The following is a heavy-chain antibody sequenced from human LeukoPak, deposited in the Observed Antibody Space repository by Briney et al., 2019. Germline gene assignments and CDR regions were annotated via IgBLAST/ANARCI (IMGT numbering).Heavy chain of an antibody. Sequence: GGSLRLSCAASGFTFISYAMHWVRQAPGKGLEWVAVISYDGSNKYYADSVKGRFTISRDNSKNTLYLQMNSLRAEDTAVYYCARDKESRRDGYNHYFDYWGQGTLVTVSS. CDR3: ARDKESRRDGYNHYFDY. D-gene: IGHD5-24*01. V-gene: IGHV3-30-3*01. J-gene: IGHJ4*02. CDR2: ISYDGSNK. CDR1: GFTFISYA.